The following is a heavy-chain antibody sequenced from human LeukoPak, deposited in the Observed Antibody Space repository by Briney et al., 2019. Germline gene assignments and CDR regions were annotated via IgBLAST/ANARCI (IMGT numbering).Heavy chain of an antibody. CDR3: ARDTYYYETSGYSSDDAFDI. CDR1: VGSLRTYY. Sequence: PSETLSLTCTVSVGSLRTYYWSWIRQPPGKGLEWIGYIYDSGDTNYSPSLKSRVTISIDTSKNQFSLKLSSVTAADTAVYYCARDTYYYETSGYSSDDAFDIWGQGTMVTVSS. J-gene: IGHJ3*02. CDR2: IYDSGDT. V-gene: IGHV4-59*01. D-gene: IGHD3-22*01.